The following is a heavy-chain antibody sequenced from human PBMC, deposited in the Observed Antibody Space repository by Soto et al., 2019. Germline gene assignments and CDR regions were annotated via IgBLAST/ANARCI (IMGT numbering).Heavy chain of an antibody. J-gene: IGHJ6*04. V-gene: IGHV4-39*01. CDR2: IYYGWST. CDR3: ARLVGGFLEVDV. Sequence: QLQLQESGPGLVKPSETLSLTYPVSGGSISSSSYYCGWIRKPTGKGLEWIGSIYYGWSTYYNPSLKSRVTISVDTSKNQFSLKLSAMTASDTAVYYCARLVGGFLEVDVWCKGPTVTVSS. CDR1: GGSISSSSYY. D-gene: IGHD3-3*01.